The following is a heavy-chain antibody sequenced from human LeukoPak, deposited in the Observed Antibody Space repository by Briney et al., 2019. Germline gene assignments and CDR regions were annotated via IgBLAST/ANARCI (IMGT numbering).Heavy chain of an antibody. D-gene: IGHD3-3*01. J-gene: IGHJ4*02. V-gene: IGHV4-61*01. CDR3: ASSFGVVSPNYYFDY. CDR1: GGSISSGSYY. Sequence: SETLSLTCTVSGGSISSGSYYWSWIRQPPGKGLEWIGYIYYSGSTNYNPSLKSRVTISVDTSKNQFSLELSSVTAADTAVYYCASSFGVVSPNYYFDYWGQGTLVTVSS. CDR2: IYYSGST.